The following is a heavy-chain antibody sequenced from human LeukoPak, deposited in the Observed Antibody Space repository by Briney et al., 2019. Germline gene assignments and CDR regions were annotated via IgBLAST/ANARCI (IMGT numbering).Heavy chain of an antibody. D-gene: IGHD3-10*01. CDR2: ISWDGGST. CDR1: GFTFDDYA. CDR3: AKDRGGVWFGELTYGS. J-gene: IGHJ4*02. Sequence: GGSLRLSCAASGFTFDDYAMHWVRQAPGKGLEWVSLISWDGGSTYYADSVKGRFTISRDNAKNSLYLQMNSLRAEDTALYYCAKDRGGVWFGELTYGSWGQGTLVTVSS. V-gene: IGHV3-43D*03.